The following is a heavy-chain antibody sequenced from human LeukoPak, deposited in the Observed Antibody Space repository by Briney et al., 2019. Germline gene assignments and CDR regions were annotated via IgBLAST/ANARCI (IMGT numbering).Heavy chain of an antibody. CDR3: ARGNWGSVYYYGMVV. D-gene: IGHD7-27*01. CDR2: TSSRSSNM. Sequence: GGSLRLSCAASGFIFSSYSMSWVRQAPGKGLEWVSSTSSRSSNMYYADSVKGRFTISRDNAKNSMYMQMNSLRVEDTAVYYCARGNWGSVYYYGMVVWGQGTTVTVSS. J-gene: IGHJ6*02. CDR1: GFIFSSYS. V-gene: IGHV3-21*01.